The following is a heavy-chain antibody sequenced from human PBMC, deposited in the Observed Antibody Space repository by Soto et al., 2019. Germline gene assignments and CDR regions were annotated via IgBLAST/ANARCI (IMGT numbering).Heavy chain of an antibody. CDR1: GGTFSSYA. V-gene: IGHV1-69*01. Sequence: QVQLVQSGAEVKKPGSSVKVSCKASGGTFSSYAISWVRQAPGQGLEWMGGIIPIFGTANYAQKFQGRVTITADETTSTAYMELSSLRSEDTAVYYCARVTADYYDSSGYRYWGQGTLVTVSS. CDR2: IIPIFGTA. D-gene: IGHD3-22*01. CDR3: ARVTADYYDSSGYRY. J-gene: IGHJ4*02.